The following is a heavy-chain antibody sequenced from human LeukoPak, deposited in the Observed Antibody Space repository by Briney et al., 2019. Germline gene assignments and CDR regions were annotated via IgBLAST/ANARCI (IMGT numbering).Heavy chain of an antibody. CDR2: IYPGDSDT. CDR3: ASGYYYETDAFDI. D-gene: IGHD3-22*01. V-gene: IGHV5-51*01. Sequence: GESLKISRKGSGYSFTSYWIGWVRQMPGKGLEWMGIIYPGDSDTRYSPSFQGQVTISADKSISTAYLQWSSLKASDTAMYYCASGYYYETDAFDIWGQGTMVTVSS. J-gene: IGHJ3*02. CDR1: GYSFTSYW.